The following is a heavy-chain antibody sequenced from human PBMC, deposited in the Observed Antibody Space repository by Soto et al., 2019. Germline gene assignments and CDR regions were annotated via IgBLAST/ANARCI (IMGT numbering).Heavy chain of an antibody. CDR1: GFTFSRYV. D-gene: IGHD5-12*01. J-gene: IGHJ4*02. Sequence: EVQLVESGGGLVQPGGSLRLSCAASGFTFSRYVMHWVRQAPGKGLEYVSAISSNGGSTDYANSVKGRFIISRDNSKNTLYLQMGSLRAEDMAVYYCARGSNGYHFAYWGQGTLVTVSS. V-gene: IGHV3-64*01. CDR3: ARGSNGYHFAY. CDR2: ISSNGGST.